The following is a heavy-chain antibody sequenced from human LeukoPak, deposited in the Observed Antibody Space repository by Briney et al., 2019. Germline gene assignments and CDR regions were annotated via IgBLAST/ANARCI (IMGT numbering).Heavy chain of an antibody. CDR3: AKEVHPYDSGTYYFDY. Sequence: PGGSLRLSCVGSGFTFSSYGMHWVRRAAGKGLEWVAFIRHDGSNYYYADSVKGRFTVSRDNSKNTLFPQMNSLRVEEMAVYYCAKEVHPYDSGTYYFDYWGRGTLVTVS. CDR2: IRHDGSNY. CDR1: GFTFSSYG. V-gene: IGHV3-30*02. J-gene: IGHJ4*02. D-gene: IGHD3-10*01.